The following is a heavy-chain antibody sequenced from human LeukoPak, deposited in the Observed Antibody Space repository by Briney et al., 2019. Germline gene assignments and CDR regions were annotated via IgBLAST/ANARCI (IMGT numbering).Heavy chain of an antibody. CDR3: ARDRVVRGVIKYWFDP. Sequence: ASVKVSCKASGYTFTSYYMHWVRQAPGQGLEWMGIINPSGGSTSYAQKFKGRVTMTRDTSTSTVYMELSSLRSEDTGVYYCARDRVVRGVIKYWFDPWGQGTLVTVSS. D-gene: IGHD3-10*01. CDR1: GYTFTSYY. V-gene: IGHV1-46*01. CDR2: INPSGGST. J-gene: IGHJ5*02.